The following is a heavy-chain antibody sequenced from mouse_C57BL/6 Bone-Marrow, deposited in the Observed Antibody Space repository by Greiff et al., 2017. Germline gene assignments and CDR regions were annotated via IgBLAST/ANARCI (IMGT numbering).Heavy chain of an antibody. V-gene: IGHV1-59*01. CDR1: GYTFTSYW. D-gene: IGHD2-14*01. CDR3: AREAPYYGYGTGWFAY. J-gene: IGHJ3*01. CDR2: IDPSDSYT. Sequence: QVQLQQPGAELVRPGTSVKLSCKASGYTFTSYWMHWVKQRPGQGLEWIGVIDPSDSYTNYNQKFKGKAKLTVDTSSSTAYMQLSSLTSEDSAVYYCAREAPYYGYGTGWFAYWGQGTLVTVSA.